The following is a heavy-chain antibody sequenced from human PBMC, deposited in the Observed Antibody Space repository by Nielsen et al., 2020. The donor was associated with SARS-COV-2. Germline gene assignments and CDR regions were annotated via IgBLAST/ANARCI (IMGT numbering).Heavy chain of an antibody. D-gene: IGHD2-15*01. Sequence: GESLKISCAASGFTFSDYYMSWIRQAPGKGLEWVSYISSSSSYTNYADSVKGRFTISRDNSKNTLYLQMDSLRAEDTAVYYCAKDPDPYCSGGSCYFDYWGQGTLVTVSS. CDR3: AKDPDPYCSGGSCYFDY. J-gene: IGHJ4*02. V-gene: IGHV3-11*06. CDR2: ISSSSSYT. CDR1: GFTFSDYY.